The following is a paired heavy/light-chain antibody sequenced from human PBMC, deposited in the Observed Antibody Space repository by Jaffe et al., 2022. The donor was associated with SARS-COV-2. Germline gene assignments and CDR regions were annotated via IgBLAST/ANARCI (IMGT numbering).Heavy chain of an antibody. CDR3: VKGRLVVVVTAFDN. Sequence: EVQLVESGGGLVQPGRSLRLSCTTSGFTFGNFAMHWVRQAPGKGLEWVAGVSWDSYEKGYADSVRGRFTISRDNAKNALHLEMNSLRAEDTALYYCVKGRLVVVVTAFDNWGQGTPVTVSS. CDR2: VSWDSYEK. V-gene: IGHV3-9*01. D-gene: IGHD2-21*02. CDR1: GFTFGNFA. J-gene: IGHJ4*02.
Light chain of an antibody. CDR1: QSVDTY. J-gene: IGKJ4*01. CDR2: DTS. Sequence: EIVLTQSPVTLSLSPGDRATLSCRASQSVDTYLAWYQQKPGQAPRLLIYDTSNRATGIPARFSGSGSGTDFTLTINSLESEDFAVYYCQQRRTWPLTFGGGTKVEIK. V-gene: IGKV3-11*01. CDR3: QQRRTWPLT.